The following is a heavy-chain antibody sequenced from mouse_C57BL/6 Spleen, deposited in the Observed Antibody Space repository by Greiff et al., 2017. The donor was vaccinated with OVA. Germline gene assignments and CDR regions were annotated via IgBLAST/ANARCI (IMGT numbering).Heavy chain of an antibody. CDR2: INPNNGGT. V-gene: IGHV1-22*01. Sequence: VQLQQSGPELVKPGASVKMSCTASGYTFTDYNMHWVKPSHGKSLEWIGYINPNNGGTSYNQQFKGKATLTVNKSSSTAYMELRSLTSEDAAVYYCARPDWYFDVWGTGTTVTVSS. J-gene: IGHJ1*03. CDR3: ARPDWYFDV. CDR1: GYTFTDYN.